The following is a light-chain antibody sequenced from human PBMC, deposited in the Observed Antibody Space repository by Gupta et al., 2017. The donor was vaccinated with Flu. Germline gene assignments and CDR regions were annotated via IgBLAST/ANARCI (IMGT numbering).Light chain of an antibody. Sequence: QSVLTQPPSVSGAPGQRLTISCTGSSSNFGAGYDVHWYQQLPGTAPKLLIYGNNDRPSGVPDRFSGSKSGTSASLAITGLQAEDEAHYYCQSYDSSLSGSVFGGGTKLTVL. J-gene: IGLJ3*02. CDR2: GNN. CDR3: QSYDSSLSGSV. CDR1: SSNFGAGYD. V-gene: IGLV1-40*01.